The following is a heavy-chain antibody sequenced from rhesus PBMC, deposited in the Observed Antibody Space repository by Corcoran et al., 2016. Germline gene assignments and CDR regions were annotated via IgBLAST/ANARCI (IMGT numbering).Heavy chain of an antibody. J-gene: IGHJ4*01. V-gene: IGHV4S14*01. Sequence: QVQLQESGPGLVKPSETLSLTCAVSGYSISSGYYRGWIRQPPGKGLEWIGDISSGGSNYLNPSLKSRVTLSVDTSKNQFSLKLSSVTAADTAVYYCARQTGVIIMPFDYWGQGVLVTVSS. D-gene: IGHD3-22*01. CDR2: ISSGGSN. CDR3: ARQTGVIIMPFDY. CDR1: GYSISSGYY.